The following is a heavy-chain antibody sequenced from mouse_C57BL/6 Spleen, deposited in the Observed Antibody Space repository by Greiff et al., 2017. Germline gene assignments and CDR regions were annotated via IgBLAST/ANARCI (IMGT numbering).Heavy chain of an antibody. Sequence: EVHLVESGGGLVKPGASLKFSCAASGFTFSDYGMHWVRQAPEQGLEWVAYISRGISTIDYADTVKGRFTISRDNANNTLFLQMTSLRSENTAMYYCARPRTGTDYFDYWGQGTTLTVSS. CDR1: GFTFSDYG. CDR3: ARPRTGTDYFDY. J-gene: IGHJ2*01. D-gene: IGHD4-1*01. CDR2: ISRGISTI. V-gene: IGHV5-17*01.